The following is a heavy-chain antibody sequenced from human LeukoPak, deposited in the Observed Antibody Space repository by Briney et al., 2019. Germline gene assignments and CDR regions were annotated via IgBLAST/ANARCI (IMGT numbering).Heavy chain of an antibody. D-gene: IGHD4-23*01. CDR1: GGSFSGYS. CDR3: ATRPTPPYYYYYMDV. J-gene: IGHJ6*03. Sequence: PSETLSLTCAVYGGSFSGYSWTWIRQPPGRGLEWIGEINHSGTTNYNPSLKSRVTISADTSKNQFSLKLNSVTSADTAAYYCATRPTPPYYYYYMDVWGKGTTVTVSS. CDR2: INHSGTT. V-gene: IGHV4-34*01.